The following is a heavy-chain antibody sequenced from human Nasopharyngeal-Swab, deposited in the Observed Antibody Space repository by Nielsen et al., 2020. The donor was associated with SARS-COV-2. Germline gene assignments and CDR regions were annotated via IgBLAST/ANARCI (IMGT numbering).Heavy chain of an antibody. V-gene: IGHV3-21*01. D-gene: IGHD3-9*01. CDR1: GFTFSGYT. CDR2: ISSTTPYI. J-gene: IGHJ4*02. CDR3: ARRYFDWSDY. Sequence: GESLKISCVASGFTFSGYTMNWVRQAPGKGLEWISSISSTTPYIYYADSVKGRFTISRDNAKNSLYLQMNSLRAEDTAVYYCARRYFDWSDYWGQGTLVTVSS.